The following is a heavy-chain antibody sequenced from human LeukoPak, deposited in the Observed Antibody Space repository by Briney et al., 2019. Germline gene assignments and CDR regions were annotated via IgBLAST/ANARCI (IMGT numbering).Heavy chain of an antibody. D-gene: IGHD2-2*01. J-gene: IGHJ4*02. V-gene: IGHV3-13*01. Sequence: GSLRLSCAASGFTLTNYAMHWVRQPAGEGLEWVSALGTAGDTFYPGSVKGRFSISRDNAKKSLFLQMNSLRVEDTAIYYCARQSTPHGNFDYWGQGTLVTVSS. CDR1: GFTLTNYA. CDR3: ARQSTPHGNFDY. CDR2: LGTAGDT.